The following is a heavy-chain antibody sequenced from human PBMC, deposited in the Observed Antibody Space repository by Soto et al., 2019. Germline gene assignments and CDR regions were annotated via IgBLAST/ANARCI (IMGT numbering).Heavy chain of an antibody. CDR1: GGTFSSYA. Sequence: QVQLVQSGAEVKKPGSSVKVSCKASGGTFSSYAISWVRQAPGQGLEWMGGIIPIFGTANYAQKFQGRVTITADESTSTAYMELSSLRSEDTAVYYCASHPNYVDYFWLAFWGQGTLVTVSS. V-gene: IGHV1-69*01. CDR2: IIPIFGTA. J-gene: IGHJ4*02. D-gene: IGHD4-17*01. CDR3: ASHPNYVDYFWLAF.